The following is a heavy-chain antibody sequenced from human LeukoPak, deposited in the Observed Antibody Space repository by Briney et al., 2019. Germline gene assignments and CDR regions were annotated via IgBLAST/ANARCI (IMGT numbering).Heavy chain of an antibody. J-gene: IGHJ4*02. V-gene: IGHV4-34*01. Sequence: SGTLSLTCAVYGGSFSGYYWSWIRQPPGKGLEWIGEINHSGSTNYNPSLKSRVTISVDTSKNQFSLKLSSVTAADTAVYYCARGARRAIDYWGQGTLVTVSS. CDR2: INHSGST. CDR1: GGSFSGYY. D-gene: IGHD3-10*01. CDR3: ARGARRAIDY.